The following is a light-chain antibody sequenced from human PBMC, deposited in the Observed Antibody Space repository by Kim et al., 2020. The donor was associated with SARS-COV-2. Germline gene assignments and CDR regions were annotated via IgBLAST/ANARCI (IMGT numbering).Light chain of an antibody. V-gene: IGKV3-20*01. CDR2: GAS. Sequence: PGERATLSCRASQSVSSSYLAWYQQKPGQAPRLLIYGASTRASGIPDRFSGSGSGTDFTLTISRLEPEDFAVYYCQQYGSSPPVTFGQGTKVDIK. CDR1: QSVSSSY. CDR3: QQYGSSPPVT. J-gene: IGKJ1*01.